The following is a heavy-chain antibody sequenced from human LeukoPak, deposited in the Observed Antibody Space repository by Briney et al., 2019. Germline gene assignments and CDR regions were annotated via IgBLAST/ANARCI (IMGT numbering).Heavy chain of an antibody. CDR1: GGSISSYY. J-gene: IGHJ4*02. CDR2: IYTSGST. Sequence: SEPLSLTCTVSGGSISSYYWSWIRQPAGKGLEWIGRIYTSGSTNYNPSLKSRVTISVDKSKNQFSLKLSSVTAADTAVYYCAREIRAPYGDYADYWGQGTLVTVSS. V-gene: IGHV4-4*07. D-gene: IGHD4-17*01. CDR3: AREIRAPYGDYADY.